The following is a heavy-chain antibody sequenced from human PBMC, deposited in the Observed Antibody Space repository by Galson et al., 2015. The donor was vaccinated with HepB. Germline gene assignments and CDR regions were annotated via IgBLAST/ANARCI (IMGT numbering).Heavy chain of an antibody. CDR2: ITGSGGST. V-gene: IGHV3-23*01. J-gene: IGHJ6*02. D-gene: IGHD6-6*01. CDR3: AKAVALDFYYGLDV. CDR1: GFSFSRYA. Sequence: SLRLSCATSGFSFSRYAMSWVRQAPGKGLEWVSAITGSGGSTYYADSVKGRFTISRDNSKKTLHLQVNRLRAEDTAVYYCAKAVALDFYYGLDVWGQGTTVTVSS.